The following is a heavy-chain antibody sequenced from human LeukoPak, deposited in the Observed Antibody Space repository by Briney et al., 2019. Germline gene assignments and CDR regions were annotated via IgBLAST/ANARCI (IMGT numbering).Heavy chain of an antibody. J-gene: IGHJ4*02. CDR3: ARRAALGTLDY. V-gene: IGHV4-34*01. CDR2: INHSGST. D-gene: IGHD7-27*01. CDR1: GGSFSGYY. Sequence: SETLSLTCAVYGGSFSGYYWSWIRQPPGKGLEWIGEINHSGSTNYNPSLKSRVTISVDTSKNQSSLKLSSVTAADTAVYYCARRAALGTLDYWGQGTLVTVFS.